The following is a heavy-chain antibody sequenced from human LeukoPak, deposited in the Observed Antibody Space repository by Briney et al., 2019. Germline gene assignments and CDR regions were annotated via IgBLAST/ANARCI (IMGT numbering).Heavy chain of an antibody. Sequence: ASVKVSCKASGYTFTGYYMHWVRQAPGQGLEWMGWINPNSGGTNYAQKFQGRVTMTRDTSISTAYMGLSRLRSDDTAVYYCARADGRLLWFGELSQYYFDYWGQGTLVTVSS. J-gene: IGHJ4*02. CDR1: GYTFTGYY. V-gene: IGHV1-2*02. CDR3: ARADGRLLWFGELSQYYFDY. CDR2: INPNSGGT. D-gene: IGHD3-10*01.